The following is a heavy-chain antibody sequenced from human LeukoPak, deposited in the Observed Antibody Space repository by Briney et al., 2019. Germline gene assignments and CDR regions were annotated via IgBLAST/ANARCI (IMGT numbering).Heavy chain of an antibody. V-gene: IGHV3-7*01. Sequence: LTGGSLRLSCGASGFIFRNYWLSWLRQAPGKGLEWVANIKQDGRRTNYVDSVKGRFTIYRYNAKNSLYLQMNSLRDEDTAIYYCAREAPPHDTSDYDFWGQGTLVTVSS. D-gene: IGHD3-22*01. CDR2: IKQDGRRT. J-gene: IGHJ4*02. CDR1: GFIFRNYW. CDR3: AREAPPHDTSDYDF.